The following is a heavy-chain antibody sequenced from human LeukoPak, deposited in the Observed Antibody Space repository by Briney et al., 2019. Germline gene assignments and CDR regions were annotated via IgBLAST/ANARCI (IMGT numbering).Heavy chain of an antibody. CDR2: INAGNGNT. D-gene: IGHD3-22*01. CDR3: ARDYYDSSGYLDAFDI. CDR1: GYTFTSYA. V-gene: IGHV1-3*03. Sequence: ASVKVSCKASGYTFTSYAMHWVRQAPGQRLEWMGWINAGNGNTKYSQEFQGRVTITRDTSASTAYMELSSLRSEDMAVYYCARDYYDSSGYLDAFDIWGQGTMVTVSS. J-gene: IGHJ3*02.